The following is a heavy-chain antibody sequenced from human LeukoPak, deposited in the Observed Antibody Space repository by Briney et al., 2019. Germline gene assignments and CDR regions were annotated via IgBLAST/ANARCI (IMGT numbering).Heavy chain of an antibody. Sequence: SETLSLTCAVYGGSFSGYYWSWIRQPPGKGLEWIGEINHSGSTNYNPSLKSRVTISVDTSKNQFSLKLSSVTAADTAVYYCADLDSSHRPDYWGQGTLVAVSS. J-gene: IGHJ4*02. D-gene: IGHD6-13*01. V-gene: IGHV4-34*01. CDR1: GGSFSGYY. CDR2: INHSGST. CDR3: ADLDSSHRPDY.